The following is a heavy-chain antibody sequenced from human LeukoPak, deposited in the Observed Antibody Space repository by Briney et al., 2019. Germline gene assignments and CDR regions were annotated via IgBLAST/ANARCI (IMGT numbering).Heavy chain of an antibody. CDR1: GGSISSSSYY. Sequence: SETLSLTCTVSGGSISSSSYYWGWIRQPPGKGLEWIGSIYYSGSTYYNPSLKSRVTISVDKSKNQFSLKLSAVTAADTAVYYCASVRRGFGESSKYYSYYYMDVWGNGTTVTISS. J-gene: IGHJ6*03. D-gene: IGHD3-10*01. V-gene: IGHV4-39*01. CDR3: ASVRRGFGESSKYYSYYYMDV. CDR2: IYYSGST.